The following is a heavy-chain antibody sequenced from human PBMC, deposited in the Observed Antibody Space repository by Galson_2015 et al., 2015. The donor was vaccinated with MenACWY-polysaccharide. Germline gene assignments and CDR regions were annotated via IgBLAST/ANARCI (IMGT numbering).Heavy chain of an antibody. Sequence: SETLSLTCTVSRGSIYIYYWSWIRQPAGQGLEWIGRISTSGSSTYNPSLKSRVTMSIDRSNNRLSLRLTSATAADTAVYFCARVEYGGYESHLKYWGPGILVTVSS. D-gene: IGHD5-12*01. CDR1: RGSIYIYY. CDR3: ARVEYGGYESHLKY. CDR2: ISTSGSS. V-gene: IGHV4-4*07. J-gene: IGHJ4*02.